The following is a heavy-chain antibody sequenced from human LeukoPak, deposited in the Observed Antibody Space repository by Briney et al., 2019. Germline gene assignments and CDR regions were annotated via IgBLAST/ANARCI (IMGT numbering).Heavy chain of an antibody. Sequence: SETLSLTCTVSGGSISSGGYYWSWIRQHPGNGPEWIGYIYYSGSTYYNPSLKSRVTISVDTSKNQFSLKLSSVTAADTAVYYCASPSGSGYVSYWGQGTLVTVSS. D-gene: IGHD5-12*01. CDR1: GGSISSGGYY. CDR3: ASPSGSGYVSY. J-gene: IGHJ4*02. V-gene: IGHV4-31*03. CDR2: IYYSGST.